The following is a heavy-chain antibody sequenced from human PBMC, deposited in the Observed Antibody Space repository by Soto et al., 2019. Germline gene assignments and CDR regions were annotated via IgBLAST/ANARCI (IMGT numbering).Heavy chain of an antibody. Sequence: EVQLVESGGGLVQPGGSLRLSCAASRFTFSNYWMSWVRQDPGKGLEWVANIKPDGSEQYYADSVKGRFTVSRDNAKNSLYLQLSSLRADDADVYYCARYGASSGCDYWGQGTLVTASS. D-gene: IGHD3-22*01. V-gene: IGHV3-7*01. CDR3: ARYGASSGCDY. CDR2: IKPDGSEQ. J-gene: IGHJ4*02. CDR1: RFTFSNYW.